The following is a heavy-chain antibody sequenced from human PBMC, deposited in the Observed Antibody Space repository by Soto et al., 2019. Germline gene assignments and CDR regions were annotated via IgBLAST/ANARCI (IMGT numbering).Heavy chain of an antibody. D-gene: IGHD3-10*01. CDR2: IIPILGIA. CDR1: GGTFSSYT. V-gene: IGHV1-69*08. Sequence: VQLVQSGAEVKKPGSSVKVSCKASGGTFSSYTISWVRQAPGQGLEWMGRIIPILGIANYAQKFQGRVTITADKSTSTAYMELSSLRSEDTAVYYCAREDGSGSYSIDYWGQGTLVTVSS. CDR3: AREDGSGSYSIDY. J-gene: IGHJ4*02.